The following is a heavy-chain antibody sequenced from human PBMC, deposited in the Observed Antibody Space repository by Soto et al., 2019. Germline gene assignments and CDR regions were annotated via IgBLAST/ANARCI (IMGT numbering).Heavy chain of an antibody. CDR1: GFTLQNYA. V-gene: IGHV3-23*01. D-gene: IGHD3-10*01. Sequence: AXGSLRLSCTASGFTLQNYAMAWVRQAPGKGLEWVSTLIGGHYGTAYSYSVKGRFTVSRDNSKNCLYLQMNSLGVEDTAMYFCAKGKSTGDIDWFDHWGQGSLVTVSS. CDR3: AKGKSTGDIDWFDH. CDR2: LIGGHYGT. J-gene: IGHJ5*02.